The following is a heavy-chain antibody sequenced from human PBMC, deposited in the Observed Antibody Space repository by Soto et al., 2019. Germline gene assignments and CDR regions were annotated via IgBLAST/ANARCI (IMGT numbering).Heavy chain of an antibody. D-gene: IGHD6-13*01. J-gene: IGHJ3*02. Sequence: EVQLEESGGDLVQPGGSLRLSCAASGFTLSASWMTWVRQAPGKGLEWVANINRDGSKKSYLDSVRGRFTISRDNVGSSLYLQIDSLRADDTALYYCARDVSPGSSSLYLDAFDIWGQGTMVTVSS. CDR2: INRDGSKK. CDR3: ARDVSPGSSSLYLDAFDI. CDR1: GFTLSASW. V-gene: IGHV3-7*05.